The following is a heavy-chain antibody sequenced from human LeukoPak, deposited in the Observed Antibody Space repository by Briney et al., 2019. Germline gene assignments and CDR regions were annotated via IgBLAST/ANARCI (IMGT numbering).Heavy chain of an antibody. V-gene: IGHV4-39*01. CDR2: IYYSGIT. J-gene: IGHJ4*02. D-gene: IGHD3-16*01. Sequence: SETQSLTCTVSGDSIITSSYYWGWVRQPPGGGLEWLGSIYYSGITHYNPSLKRRVTIYVDTSRNQFSLHLHSVTAADTAVFYCARSDYYDYRQIDFWGQGTLVTVSS. CDR3: ARSDYYDYRQIDF. CDR1: GDSIITSSYY.